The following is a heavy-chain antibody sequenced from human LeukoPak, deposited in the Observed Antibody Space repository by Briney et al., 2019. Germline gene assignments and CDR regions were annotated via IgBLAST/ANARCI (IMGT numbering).Heavy chain of an antibody. CDR3: ARHTRVIPGAMSAFDL. CDR2: TSYRRNT. D-gene: IGHD2-2*01. V-gene: IGHV4-39*01. J-gene: IGHJ3*01. CDR1: GDSTTNSDYY. Sequence: SETLSLTCSVSGDSTTNSDYYWAWIRQPPGKELEWIVSTSYRRNTYYNPSLRSRVTTSIDTSTDQFSLKLTSLTAADTALFYCARHTRVIPGAMSAFDLWGQGTMVTVSS.